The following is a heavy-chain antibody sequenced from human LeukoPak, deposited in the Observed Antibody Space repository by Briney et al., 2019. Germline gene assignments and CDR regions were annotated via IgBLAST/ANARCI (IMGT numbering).Heavy chain of an antibody. Sequence: PGGSLRLSCAASGFTFSSSGMHWVRQAPGKGLEWVAVISYDGSRIYYAGSVKGRFTVSRDNSKSTLNLQMNSLRAEDTAVYYCVKDRSSSWSFDYWGQGTLVTVSS. V-gene: IGHV3-30*18. J-gene: IGHJ4*02. CDR1: GFTFSSSG. CDR2: ISYDGSRI. D-gene: IGHD6-13*01. CDR3: VKDRSSSWSFDY.